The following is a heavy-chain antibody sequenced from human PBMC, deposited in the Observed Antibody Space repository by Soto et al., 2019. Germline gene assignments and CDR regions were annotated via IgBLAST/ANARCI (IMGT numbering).Heavy chain of an antibody. Sequence: PSETLSLTCAVYGGSFSGYYWSWIRQPPGKGLEWIGSIYQSGSTYYNPSLKSRVTISVDTSKNQFSLRLTSVTAADTAMYYCAKKGYYAPGRINLIDFWGQGTLLTVST. V-gene: IGHV4-34*01. D-gene: IGHD3-10*01. CDR1: GGSFSGYY. CDR3: AKKGYYAPGRINLIDF. J-gene: IGHJ4*02. CDR2: IYQSGST.